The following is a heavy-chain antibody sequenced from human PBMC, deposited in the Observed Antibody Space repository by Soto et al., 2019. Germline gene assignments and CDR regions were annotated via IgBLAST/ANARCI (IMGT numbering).Heavy chain of an antibody. J-gene: IGHJ4*02. CDR1: GFTFSTYS. D-gene: IGHD3-22*01. V-gene: IGHV3-21*01. CDR2: ISSSSNYI. Sequence: SLRLSCAASGFTFSTYSMNWVRQAPGKGLEWVSSISSSSNYIYYADSVKGRFTISRDNAKNSLYLQMNSLRAEDTAVYYCARAPYYYDNSCYYYWGQGTLVTVSS. CDR3: ARAPYYYDNSCYYY.